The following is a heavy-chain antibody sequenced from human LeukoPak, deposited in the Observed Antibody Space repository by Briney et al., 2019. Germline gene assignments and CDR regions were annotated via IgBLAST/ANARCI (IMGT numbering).Heavy chain of an antibody. CDR1: GFTFSDYY. CDR2: ISSGGTYI. CDR3: ARDSDQLDY. V-gene: IGHV3-11*04. Sequence: GGSLRLSCAASGFTFSDYYLSWIRPAPGKGLEWVSYISSGGTYIHYADSLKGRFTISRDNAKNSLYLQMNSLGVEDTAVYYCARDSDQLDYWGQGTLVTVSS. D-gene: IGHD1-1*01. J-gene: IGHJ4*02.